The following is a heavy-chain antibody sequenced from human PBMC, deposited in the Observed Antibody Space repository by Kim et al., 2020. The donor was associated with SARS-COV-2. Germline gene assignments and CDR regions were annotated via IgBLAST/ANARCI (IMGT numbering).Heavy chain of an antibody. J-gene: IGHJ4*02. CDR2: IYTSGST. CDR1: GGSISSGSYY. V-gene: IGHV4-61*02. CDR3: ARSVIQLWETPFDY. Sequence: SETLSLTCTVSGGSISSGSYYWSWIRQPAGKGLEWIGRIYTSGSTNYNPSLKSRVTISVDTSKIQFSLKLSSVTAADTAVYYCARSVIQLWETPFDYWGQGTLVTVSS. D-gene: IGHD5-18*01.